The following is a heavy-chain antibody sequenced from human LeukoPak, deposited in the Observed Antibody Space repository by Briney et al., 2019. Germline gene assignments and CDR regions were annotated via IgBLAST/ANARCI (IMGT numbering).Heavy chain of an antibody. CDR2: IYHSGST. J-gene: IGHJ1*01. V-gene: IGHV4-59*01. CDR1: GGSISTYY. CDR3: ARGGAARLHFQN. D-gene: IGHD6-6*01. Sequence: SSETLSLTCTVSGGSISTYYWNWIRQPPGKGLEWIGYIYHSGSTNYNPSLQSRVTISVDTSKNQFSLNLNSVTAADTAVYYCARGGAARLHFQNWGQGTLVTVSS.